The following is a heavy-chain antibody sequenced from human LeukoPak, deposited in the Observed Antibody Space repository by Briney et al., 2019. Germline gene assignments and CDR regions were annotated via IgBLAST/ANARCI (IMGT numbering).Heavy chain of an antibody. J-gene: IGHJ4*02. D-gene: IGHD6-19*01. CDR3: AKDNPNSSGWYW. CDR2: ISYDGSNK. CDR1: GFTFSSYG. V-gene: IGHV3-30*18. Sequence: GRSLRLSCAASGFTFSSYGMHWVRQAPGKGLEWVAVISYDGSNKYYADSVKGRFTISRGNSKNTLYLQMNSLRAEDTAVYYCAKDNPNSSGWYWWGQGTLVTVSS.